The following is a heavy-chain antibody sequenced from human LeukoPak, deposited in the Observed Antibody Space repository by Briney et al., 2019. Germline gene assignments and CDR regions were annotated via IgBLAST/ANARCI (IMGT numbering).Heavy chain of an antibody. CDR2: IVVGSGNT. D-gene: IGHD2-15*01. V-gene: IGHV1-58*01. CDR3: AAGYCSGGSCYPYYYYGMDV. CDR1: GFTFTSSA. J-gene: IGHJ6*02. Sequence: SVKVSCKASGFTFTSSAVRWVRQARGQRLEWIGWIVVGSGNTNYAQKFQERVTITRDMSTSTAYMEPSSLRSEDTAVYYCAAGYCSGGSCYPYYYYGMDVWGQGTTVTVSS.